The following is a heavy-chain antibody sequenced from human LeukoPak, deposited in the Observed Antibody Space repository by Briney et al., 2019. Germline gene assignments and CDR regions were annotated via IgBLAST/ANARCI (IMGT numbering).Heavy chain of an antibody. Sequence: SETLSLTCSVSGGSISSRDHYWSWIRQHPGKGLEWIGYIFYSGSTHYNSSLKSRVTISVDPSKNQFSLKLSSVTAADTAVYYCARGGTDGEGDIDYWGQGTLVTVSS. CDR3: ARGGTDGEGDIDY. V-gene: IGHV4-31*03. D-gene: IGHD3-10*01. CDR1: GGSISSRDHY. CDR2: IFYSGST. J-gene: IGHJ4*02.